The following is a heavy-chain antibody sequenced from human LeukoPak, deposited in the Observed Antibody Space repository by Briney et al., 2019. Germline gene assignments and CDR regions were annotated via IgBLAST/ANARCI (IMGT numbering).Heavy chain of an antibody. V-gene: IGHV1-2*02. Sequence: PSVKLSCKASGYTFTAYYVHWVRQAPGQGLEWMGWINPNTGGTNYAQKFQGRVTMTKDTSINAAYMELNKLTADDTAVYYCGRGNKSFDPWGQGTLVTVSS. J-gene: IGHJ5*02. CDR3: GRGNKSFDP. CDR2: INPNTGGT. CDR1: GYTFTAYY.